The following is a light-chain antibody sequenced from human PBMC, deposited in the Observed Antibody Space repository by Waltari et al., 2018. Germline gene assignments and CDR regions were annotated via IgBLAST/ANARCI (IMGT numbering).Light chain of an antibody. CDR2: DVS. CDR3: CSYAGSYTYV. Sequence: QSALTQPRPVSGSPGQSVTISCPGTSSDVGGYNSVSWYQQHPGKSPTPMIYDVSKRPSGVPDRFSGSKSGNTASLTISGLQAEDEADYYCCSYAGSYTYVFGTGTKVTVL. CDR1: SSDVGGYNS. V-gene: IGLV2-11*01. J-gene: IGLJ1*01.